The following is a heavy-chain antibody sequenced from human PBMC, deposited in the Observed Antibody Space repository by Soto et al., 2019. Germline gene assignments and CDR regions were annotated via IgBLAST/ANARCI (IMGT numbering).Heavy chain of an antibody. J-gene: IGHJ6*02. Sequence: SQTLSHTCSISGDSVSSNSAAWNWITQSPSRGLEWLGRTYYRSKWYNDYAVSVKSRITINPDTSKNQFSLQLNSVTPEDTAVYYCARGGSYSSGYYYYYGMDVWGQGTTVTVSS. V-gene: IGHV6-1*01. CDR3: ARGGSYSSGYYYYYGMDV. D-gene: IGHD1-26*01. CDR2: TYYRSKWYN. CDR1: GDSVSSNSAA.